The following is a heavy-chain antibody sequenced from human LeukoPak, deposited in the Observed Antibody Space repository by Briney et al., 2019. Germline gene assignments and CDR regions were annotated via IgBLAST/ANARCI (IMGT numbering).Heavy chain of an antibody. V-gene: IGHV3-48*01. CDR3: ARLDVAGRDYYYGMDV. Sequence: GGSLRLSCTASGFTFFAYSMNWVRQAPGKGLEWISYISSTSSTIYYADSVKGRFTISRDNAKDSLYLQMNRLRAEDTAVCYCARLDVAGRDYYYGMDVWGQGTTVTVSS. D-gene: IGHD6-19*01. CDR2: ISSTSSTI. CDR1: GFTFFAYS. J-gene: IGHJ6*02.